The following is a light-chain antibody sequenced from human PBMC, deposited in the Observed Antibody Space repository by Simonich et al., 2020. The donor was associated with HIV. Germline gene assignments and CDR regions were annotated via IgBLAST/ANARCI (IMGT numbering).Light chain of an antibody. V-gene: IGLV2-14*01. Sequence: QSALTQPASVSGSPGQSLTISCTGTSSDVGGYNYVSWYQQHPGKAPKLMIYDVSKRPSGVSNRFSGPKSGNTASLTISGLQAEDEADYYCSSYTSSSTLVFGGGTKLTVL. J-gene: IGLJ2*01. CDR2: DVS. CDR3: SSYTSSSTLV. CDR1: SSDVGGYNY.